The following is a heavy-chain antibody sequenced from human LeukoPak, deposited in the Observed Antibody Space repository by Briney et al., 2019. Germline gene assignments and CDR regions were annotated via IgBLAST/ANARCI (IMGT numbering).Heavy chain of an antibody. D-gene: IGHD7-27*01. J-gene: IGHJ4*02. CDR2: IYYSGNT. V-gene: IGHV4-59*12. CDR1: DGSISSYY. Sequence: SETLSLTCTVSDGSISSYYWSWIRQPPGKGLEWIGSIYYSGNTYYNVSLKSRVTMSVDTSKSRFSLKMKSMTAADTAQYYCAREGLGTPFEFWGQGILVTVSS. CDR3: AREGLGTPFEF.